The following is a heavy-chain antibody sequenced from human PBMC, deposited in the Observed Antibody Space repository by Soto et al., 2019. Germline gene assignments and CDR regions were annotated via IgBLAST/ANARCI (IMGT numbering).Heavy chain of an antibody. J-gene: IGHJ6*02. Sequence: QVQLVESGGGVVQPGRSLRLSCAASGFTFSSYGMHWVRQAPGKGLEWVAVISYDGSNKYYADSVKGRFTISRDNSKNTLYLQMNSLRAEDTAVYYCAKDVPAPDGAQLLWFGEKMDVWGQGTTVTVSS. D-gene: IGHD3-10*01. CDR3: AKDVPAPDGAQLLWFGEKMDV. CDR1: GFTFSSYG. V-gene: IGHV3-30*18. CDR2: ISYDGSNK.